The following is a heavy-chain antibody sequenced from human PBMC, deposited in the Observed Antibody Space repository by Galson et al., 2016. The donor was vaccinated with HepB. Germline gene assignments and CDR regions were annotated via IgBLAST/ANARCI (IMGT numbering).Heavy chain of an antibody. CDR2: LWNDGSVK. CDR3: AREGVGIAVAATAFDY. J-gene: IGHJ4*02. Sequence: SLRLSCAASGFTFSGYGMHWVRQAPGKGLEWVAGLWNDGSVKYYADSVKVRFTISRDNSKNTLHLQMDTLRGEDTAVYYCAREGVGIAVAATAFDYWGQGTLVTVSS. D-gene: IGHD6-19*01. CDR1: GFTFSGYG. V-gene: IGHV3-33*01.